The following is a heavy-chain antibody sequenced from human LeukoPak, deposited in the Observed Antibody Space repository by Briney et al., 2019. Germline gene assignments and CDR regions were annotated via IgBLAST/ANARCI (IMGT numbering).Heavy chain of an antibody. CDR1: GGSISSSSYY. V-gene: IGHV4-39*01. CDR3: ARGGHVPRYSSSWYLF. CDR2: IYYSGST. D-gene: IGHD6-13*01. J-gene: IGHJ4*02. Sequence: SETLSLTCTVSGGSISSSSYYWGWIRQPPGKGLEWIGSIYYSGSTYYNPSLKSRVTISVDTSKNQFSLKLSSVTAADTAVYYCARGGHVPRYSSSWYLFWGQGTLVTVSS.